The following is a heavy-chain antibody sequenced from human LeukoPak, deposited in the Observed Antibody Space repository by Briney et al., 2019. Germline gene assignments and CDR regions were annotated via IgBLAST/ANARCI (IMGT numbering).Heavy chain of an antibody. CDR1: GGTFSSYA. CDR2: IIPILGIA. Sequence: HGASVKVSCKASGGTFSSYAISWVRQAPGQGLEWMGRIIPILGIANYAQKFQGRVTITADKSTSTAYMELSSLRSEDTAVYYCAREGRVRCSGGSCREDSFGMDVWGQGTSVTVSS. CDR3: AREGRVRCSGGSCREDSFGMDV. V-gene: IGHV1-69*04. D-gene: IGHD2-15*01. J-gene: IGHJ6*02.